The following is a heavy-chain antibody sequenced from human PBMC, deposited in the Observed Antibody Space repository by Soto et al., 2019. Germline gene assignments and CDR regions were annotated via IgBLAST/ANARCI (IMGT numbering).Heavy chain of an antibody. CDR1: GDSVSSNSAA. Sequence: PSQTLSLTCAISGDSVSSNSAAWNWIRQSPSRGLEWLGRTYYRSKWYNDYAVSVKSRITINPDTSKNQFSLQLNSVTPEDTAVYYCARDHYYVSGSYYLLRRLSPCGQGTLVPVSS. J-gene: IGHJ5*02. V-gene: IGHV6-1*01. CDR3: ARDHYYVSGSYYLLRRLSP. D-gene: IGHD3-10*01. CDR2: TYYRSKWYN.